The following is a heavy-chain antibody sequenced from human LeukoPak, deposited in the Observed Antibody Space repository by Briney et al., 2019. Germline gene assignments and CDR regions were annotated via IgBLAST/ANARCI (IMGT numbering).Heavy chain of an antibody. J-gene: IGHJ6*03. V-gene: IGHV3-23*01. CDR1: EFSFSNYA. CDR3: AKAKGAYGDYYYYYMDV. Sequence: GGSLRLSCAASEFSFSNYAMNWVRQAPGKGLEWVSTISTGGGSTYYADSVKGRFTISRDNSKNTLYLQMNSLRADYTAIYYCAKAKGAYGDYYYYYMDVWGKGTTVTVSS. D-gene: IGHD4-17*01. CDR2: ISTGGGST.